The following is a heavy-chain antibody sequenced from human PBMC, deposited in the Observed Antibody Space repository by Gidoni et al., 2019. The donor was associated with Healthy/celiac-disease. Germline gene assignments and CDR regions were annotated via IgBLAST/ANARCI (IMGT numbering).Heavy chain of an antibody. V-gene: IGHV3-33*01. D-gene: IGHD3-22*01. CDR2: IWYDGSNK. CDR3: AREPNFDYYDSSGYPIDY. Sequence: VQLVESGGGVFQPCRALGLPCAASGFPLVCCGMHWVRQAPGKGLEWVAVIWYDGSNKYYADSVKGRFTISRDNSKNTLYLQMNSLRAEDTAVYYCAREPNFDYYDSSGYPIDYWGQGTLVTVSS. J-gene: IGHJ4*02. CDR1: GFPLVCCG.